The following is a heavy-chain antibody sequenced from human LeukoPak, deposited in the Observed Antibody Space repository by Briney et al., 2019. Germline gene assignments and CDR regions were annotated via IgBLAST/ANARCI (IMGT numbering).Heavy chain of an antibody. D-gene: IGHD6-19*01. CDR3: ARVVKWLVLNY. V-gene: IGHV3-66*01. CDR1: GFTVSSNY. CDR2: IYSGGST. Sequence: SLRLSCAASGFTVSSNYMSWGRQAPGKGLGWVSVIYSGGSTYYADSVKGRFTISRDNSKNTLYLQMNSLRAEDTPVYYCARVVKWLVLNYWGQGTLATVSS. J-gene: IGHJ4*02.